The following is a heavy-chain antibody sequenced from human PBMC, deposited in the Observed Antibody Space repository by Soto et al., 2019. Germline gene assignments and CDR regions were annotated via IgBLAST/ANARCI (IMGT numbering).Heavy chain of an antibody. J-gene: IGHJ4*02. CDR3: ARASKSTTPDFDY. CDR2: INPNSGAT. D-gene: IGHD5-12*01. Sequence: GASVKVSCKASGYTFIGYYIHSVRQAPGQGLEWMGWINPNSGATNYAQKFQGWVTMTRGTSISTAYMELSRLRPDDTAVYYCARASKSTTPDFDYWGRGTLVTVS. V-gene: IGHV1-2*04. CDR1: GYTFIGYY.